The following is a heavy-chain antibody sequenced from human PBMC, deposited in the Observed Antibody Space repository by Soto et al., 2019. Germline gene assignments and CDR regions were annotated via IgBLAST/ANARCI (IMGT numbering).Heavy chain of an antibody. CDR2: IDPSDSYT. J-gene: IGHJ5*02. Sequence: PGESLKISCKGSGYSFTRYWISWVRQMPGKGLEWMGRIDPSDSYTNYGPSFQGHVTMSVDKPTSTAYLQWSSLKASDTAMYYCARMDGLVRGITKNWFDPWGQGTLVTVSS. V-gene: IGHV5-10-1*01. CDR3: ARMDGLVRGITKNWFDP. D-gene: IGHD3-10*01. CDR1: GYSFTRYW.